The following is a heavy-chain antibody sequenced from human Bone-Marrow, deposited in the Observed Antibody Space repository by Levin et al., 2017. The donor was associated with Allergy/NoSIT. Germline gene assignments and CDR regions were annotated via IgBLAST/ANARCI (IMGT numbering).Heavy chain of an antibody. V-gene: IGHV4-59*01. J-gene: IGHJ4*02. D-gene: IGHD3-10*01. CDR3: ARSYGSGSYFDS. CDR1: GGSISSYY. Sequence: SETLSLTCTVSGGSISSYYWSWIRQPPGQGLEWIGYISYSGSTKPNPSLKSRVTISVDTSKNQFSLKLSSVTAADTAMYYCARSYGSGSYFDSWGQGTLVTVSS. CDR2: ISYSGST.